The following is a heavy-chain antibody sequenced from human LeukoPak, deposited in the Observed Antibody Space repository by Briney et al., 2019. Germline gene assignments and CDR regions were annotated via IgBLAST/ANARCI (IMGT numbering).Heavy chain of an antibody. Sequence: ASVKVSCKASGYTFTGYYMHWVRQAPGQGLAWMGWINPNSGGTNYAQKFQGRVTMTRDTSISTAYMELSRLRSDDTAVYYCAREVGAADCFDYWGQGTLVTVSS. CDR2: INPNSGGT. J-gene: IGHJ4*02. V-gene: IGHV1-2*02. CDR1: GYTFTGYY. D-gene: IGHD2-15*01. CDR3: AREVGAADCFDY.